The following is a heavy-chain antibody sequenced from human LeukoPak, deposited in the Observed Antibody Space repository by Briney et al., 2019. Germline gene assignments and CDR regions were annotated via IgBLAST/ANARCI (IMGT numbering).Heavy chain of an antibody. J-gene: IGHJ5*02. CDR2: ITPIFGTA. Sequence: ASVKVSCKASGGTFSSYAISWVRQAPGQGLEWMGGITPIFGTANYAQKFQGRVTITTDESTSTAYMELSSLRSEDTAVYYCARGVHGDPRISRWFDPWGQGTLVTVSS. CDR1: GGTFSSYA. D-gene: IGHD4-17*01. V-gene: IGHV1-69*05. CDR3: ARGVHGDPRISRWFDP.